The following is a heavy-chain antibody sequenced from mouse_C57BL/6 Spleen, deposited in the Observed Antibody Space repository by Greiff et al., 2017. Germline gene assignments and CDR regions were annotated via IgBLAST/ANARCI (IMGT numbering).Heavy chain of an antibody. D-gene: IGHD2-4*01. CDR1: GFTFSSYG. CDR2: ISSGGSYT. Sequence: EVQLVESGGDLVKPGGSLKLSCAASGFTFSSYGMSWVRQTPDKRLEWVATISSGGSYTYYPDSVKGRFTIPRDNAKTTLYLQMSSLKSEDTAMYYCARHEYDESYAMEYWGQGPSVTVYS. V-gene: IGHV5-6*01. J-gene: IGHJ4*01. CDR3: ARHEYDESYAMEY.